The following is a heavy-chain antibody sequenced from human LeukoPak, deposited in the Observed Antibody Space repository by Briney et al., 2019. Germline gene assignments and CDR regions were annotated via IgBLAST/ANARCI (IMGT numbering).Heavy chain of an antibody. CDR2: IYYSGST. Sequence: SETLSLTCTVSGGSISSYYWSWIRQPPGKGLEWIGYIYYSGSTNYNPSLKSRVTISVDTSKNQFSLKLSSVTAADTAVYYCARKAGLGYYYYYYMDVWGKGTTVTISS. D-gene: IGHD3-16*01. J-gene: IGHJ6*03. CDR3: ARKAGLGYYYYYYMDV. V-gene: IGHV4-59*12. CDR1: GGSISSYY.